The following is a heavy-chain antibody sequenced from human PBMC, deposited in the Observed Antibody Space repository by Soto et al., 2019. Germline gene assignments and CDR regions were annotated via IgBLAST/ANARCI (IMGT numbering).Heavy chain of an antibody. D-gene: IGHD3-9*01. Sequence: EAQLLESGGGLVQPGESLRLSCAASGFTFSNYAMSWVRQAPGKGLEWVSVVSDDGGTTFYADSVRARFTISRDNSKNTVDLQMNSLRAEDTAVYYCAKADTGHFRPFECCGQGTLVTVSS. CDR2: VSDDGGTT. CDR1: GFTFSNYA. CDR3: AKADTGHFRPFEC. V-gene: IGHV3-23*01. J-gene: IGHJ4*02.